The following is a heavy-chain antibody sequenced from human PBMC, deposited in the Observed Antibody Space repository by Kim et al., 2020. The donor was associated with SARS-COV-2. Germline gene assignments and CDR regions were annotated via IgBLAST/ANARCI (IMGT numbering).Heavy chain of an antibody. J-gene: IGHJ6*03. CDR1: GGSFSGSY. CDR3: ARVSLIRYFDWLYYYYYMDV. CDR2: INHSGST. Sequence: SETLSLTCAVYGGSFSGSYWSWIRQPPGKGLEWIGEINHSGSTNYNPSLKSRVTISVDTSKNPFSLKLSSVTAADTAVYYCARVSLIRYFDWLYYYYYMDVWGNGTTVTVSS. V-gene: IGHV4-34*01. D-gene: IGHD3-9*01.